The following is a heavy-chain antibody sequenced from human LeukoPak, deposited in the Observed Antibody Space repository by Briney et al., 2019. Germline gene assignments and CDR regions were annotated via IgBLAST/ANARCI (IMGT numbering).Heavy chain of an antibody. D-gene: IGHD3-3*01. CDR2: IIPILGIA. CDR1: GGTFSSYT. J-gene: IGHJ4*02. CDR3: ASGQYDFWSGYSDY. Sequence: ASVKVSXKASGGTFSSYTISWVRQAPGQGLEWIGRIIPILGIAKYAQKFQGRVTITADKSTSTAYMELSSLRSEDTAVYYCASGQYDFWSGYSDYWGQGTLVSVSS. V-gene: IGHV1-69*02.